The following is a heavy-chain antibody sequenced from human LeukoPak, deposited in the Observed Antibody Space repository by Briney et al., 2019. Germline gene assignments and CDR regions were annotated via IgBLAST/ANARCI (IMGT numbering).Heavy chain of an antibody. J-gene: IGHJ2*01. CDR1: GFPFSAYD. CDR3: VRGALPGDNWYFDL. CDR2: FGSAGDT. Sequence: GGSLRLSCATSGFPFSAYDMHRVRQAPGKGLEWVSAFGSAGDTYYPGAVKGRFTISRDYATDSLYLQMNSLRAGDTAVYFCVRGALPGDNWYFDLWGRGTLVTVSS. V-gene: IGHV3-13*01.